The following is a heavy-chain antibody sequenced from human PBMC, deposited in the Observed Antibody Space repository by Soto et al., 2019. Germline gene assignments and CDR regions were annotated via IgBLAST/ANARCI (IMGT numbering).Heavy chain of an antibody. CDR3: AKGVRGWFARNSGWFDP. CDR1: GFTFSSYA. J-gene: IGHJ5*02. V-gene: IGHV3-23*01. D-gene: IGHD3-10*01. CDR2: ISGSGGST. Sequence: GRSLRLSCAASGFTFSSYAMSWVRQAPGKGLEWVSAISGSGGSTYYADSVKGRFTISGDNSNNTLYLQMNSLRAEDTAVYYCAKGVRGWFARNSGWFDPWGQGTLVTVSS.